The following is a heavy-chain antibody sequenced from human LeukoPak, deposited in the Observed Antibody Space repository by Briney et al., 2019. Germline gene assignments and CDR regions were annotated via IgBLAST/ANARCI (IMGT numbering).Heavy chain of an antibody. J-gene: IGHJ6*03. Sequence: SETLSLTCTVSGYSISSGYYWGWIRQPPGKGLEWIGSIYHSGSTYYNPSLKSRVTISLDTSKDQFSLKLSSVTAADTAVYYCASSLYSSSWINSYYYMDVWGKGTTVTVSS. CDR2: IYHSGST. D-gene: IGHD6-13*01. V-gene: IGHV4-38-2*02. CDR1: GYSISSGYY. CDR3: ASSLYSSSWINSYYYMDV.